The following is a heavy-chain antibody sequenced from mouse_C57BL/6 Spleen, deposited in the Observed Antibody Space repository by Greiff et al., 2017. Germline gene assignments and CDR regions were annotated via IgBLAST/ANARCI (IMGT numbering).Heavy chain of an antibody. CDR2: IDPETGGT. Sequence: QVTLKESGAELVRPGASVTLSCKASGYTFTDYEMHWVKQTPVHGLEWIGAIDPETGGTAYNQKFKGKAILTADKSSSTAYMELRSLTSEDSAVYYCTDGYFYYFDYWGQGTTLTVSS. D-gene: IGHD2-3*01. J-gene: IGHJ2*01. CDR1: GYTFTDYE. CDR3: TDGYFYYFDY. V-gene: IGHV1-15*01.